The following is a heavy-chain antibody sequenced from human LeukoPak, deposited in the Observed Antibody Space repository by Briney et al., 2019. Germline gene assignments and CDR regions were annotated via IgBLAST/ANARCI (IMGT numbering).Heavy chain of an antibody. CDR2: IYTSGRT. V-gene: IGHV4-4*07. CDR3: ARAYCSGGNCPNALAY. Sequence: SETLSLTCTVSGGXISSYYWSWIRQPAGKGLEWIGRIYTSGRTNYSPSLKSRVTMSVDTSKNQLSLKLSSVTAADTAVYYCARAYCSGGNCPNALAYWGQGTLVTVSS. CDR1: GGXISSYY. J-gene: IGHJ4*02. D-gene: IGHD2-15*01.